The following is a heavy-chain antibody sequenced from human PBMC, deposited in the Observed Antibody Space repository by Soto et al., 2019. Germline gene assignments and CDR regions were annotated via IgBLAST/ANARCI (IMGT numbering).Heavy chain of an antibody. CDR1: GGSISLYY. CDR2: IYYSGST. V-gene: IGHV4-59*01. D-gene: IGHD1-1*01. CDR3: ARVRRDGYNYWRYFDY. Sequence: QVQLQESGPGLVKPSETLSLTCTVSGGSISLYYWSWIRQPPGKGLEWIGYIYYSGSTNYNPSLRSRVTISVDTSKNHVPLKVSSVTASDTAVYYCARVRRDGYNYWRYFDYWGQGSLVTVSS. J-gene: IGHJ4*02.